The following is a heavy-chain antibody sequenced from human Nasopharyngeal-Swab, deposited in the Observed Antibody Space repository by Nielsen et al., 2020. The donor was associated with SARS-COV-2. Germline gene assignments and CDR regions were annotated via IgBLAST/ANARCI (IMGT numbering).Heavy chain of an antibody. CDR2: INHSGIT. J-gene: IGHJ4*02. V-gene: IGHV4-34*01. Sequence: GSLRLSCAVYGGSFSDNYWSWIRQPPGKGLEWIGEINHSGITNYNPSLKSRVTISVDTSKNQFSLKLSSVTAADTAVYYCARGGVFDYWGQGTLVTVSS. CDR3: ARGGVFDY. CDR1: GGSFSDNY.